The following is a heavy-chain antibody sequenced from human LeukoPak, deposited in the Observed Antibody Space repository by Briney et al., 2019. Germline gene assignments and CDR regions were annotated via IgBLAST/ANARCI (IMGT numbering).Heavy chain of an antibody. CDR2: INPNSGGT. V-gene: IGHV1-2*02. D-gene: IGHD2-2*02. CDR3: AIPPGYCSSTSCYTFDY. J-gene: IGHJ4*02. CDR1: GYTFTGYY. Sequence: ASVTVSCKASGYTFTGYYMHWVRQAPGQGLEWMGWINPNSGGTNYAQKFQGRVTMTRDTSISTAYMELSRLRSADTAVYYCAIPPGYCSSTSCYTFDYWGQGTLVTVSS.